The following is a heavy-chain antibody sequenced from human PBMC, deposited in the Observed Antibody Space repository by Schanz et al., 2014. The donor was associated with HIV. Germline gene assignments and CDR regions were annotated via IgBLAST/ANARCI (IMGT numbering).Heavy chain of an antibody. J-gene: IGHJ4*02. CDR3: ARERSGEFGFDY. D-gene: IGHD3-10*01. Sequence: EVQLVESGGGMVQPGRSLRLSCAASGFTFDDYAMHWVRQAPGKGLEWVSGISWNSGSIGYADSVRGRFTISRDNGKDSLYLQMNSLRAEDTAVYYCARERSGEFGFDYWGQGTLVTVS. V-gene: IGHV3-9*01. CDR1: GFTFDDYA. CDR2: ISWNSGSI.